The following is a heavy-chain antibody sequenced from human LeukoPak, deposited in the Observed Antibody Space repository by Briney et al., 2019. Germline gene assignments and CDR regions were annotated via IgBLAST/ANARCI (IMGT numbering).Heavy chain of an antibody. D-gene: IGHD6-19*01. V-gene: IGHV3-33*01. CDR3: ARELQWLADYYGMDV. Sequence: GSSLRLSCAASGFTFSSYCMHWVRQAPGKGLEWVSVIWYDGSNKYYPDSVKGRFTISRDNSKNTLYLQMNSLRAEDTAVYYCARELQWLADYYGMDVWGQGTTVTVSS. CDR2: IWYDGSNK. J-gene: IGHJ6*02. CDR1: GFTFSSYC.